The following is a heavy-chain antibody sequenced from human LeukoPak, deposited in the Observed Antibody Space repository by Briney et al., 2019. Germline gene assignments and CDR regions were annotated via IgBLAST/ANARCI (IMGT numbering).Heavy chain of an antibody. J-gene: IGHJ6*03. Sequence: GGSLRLSCAASGFTFSSYEMNWVRQAPGKGLEWVSYISSSGSTIYYADSVKGRFTISRDNAKNSLYLQMNSLRAEDTAVYYCARDARVDHSSSWYHYYYYYMDVWGKGTTVTISS. V-gene: IGHV3-48*03. CDR1: GFTFSSYE. D-gene: IGHD6-13*01. CDR2: ISSSGSTI. CDR3: ARDARVDHSSSWYHYYYYYMDV.